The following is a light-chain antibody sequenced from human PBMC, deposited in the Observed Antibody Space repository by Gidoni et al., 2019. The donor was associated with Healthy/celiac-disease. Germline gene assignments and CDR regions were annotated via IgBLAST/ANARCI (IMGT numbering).Light chain of an antibody. V-gene: IGKV1-39*01. CDR2: AAS. CDR3: QQSYSTPRIFT. CDR1: QSISSY. J-gene: IGKJ3*01. Sequence: DIQMTQSPSSLSASVGDRVTITCRASQSISSYLNWYQQKPGKAPKLLIYAASSLQSGVPSRFRGSGSGTDFTLTISSLQPEDVATYYCQQSYSTPRIFTFGPGTKVDIK.